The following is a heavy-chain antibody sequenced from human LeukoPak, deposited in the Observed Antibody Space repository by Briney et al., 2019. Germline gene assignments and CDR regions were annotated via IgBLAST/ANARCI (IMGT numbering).Heavy chain of an antibody. CDR1: SGSFSGYY. V-gene: IGHV4-34*01. Sequence: PSETLSLTCAVYSGSFSGYYWSWIRQPPGKGLEWIGEINHSGSTNYNPSLKSRVTISVDTSKNQFSLKLSSVTAADTAVYYCARVGGRKYYYDSSGYDWFDPWGQGTLVTVSS. CDR2: INHSGST. D-gene: IGHD3-22*01. CDR3: ARVGGRKYYYDSSGYDWFDP. J-gene: IGHJ5*02.